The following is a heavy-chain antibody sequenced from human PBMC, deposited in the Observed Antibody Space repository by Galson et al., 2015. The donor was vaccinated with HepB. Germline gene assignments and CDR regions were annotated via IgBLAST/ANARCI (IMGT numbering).Heavy chain of an antibody. D-gene: IGHD6-13*01. CDR3: AKSYGREAAGTREIYRPFDY. CDR2: ISYDGSNI. Sequence: SLRLSCAASGFTFSSYGMHWVRQAPGKGLEWVAVISYDGSNIYYADYVKGRFTISRDSSENTLYLQMNSLRPEDTAVYYCAKSYGREAAGTREIYRPFDYWGQGTLVTVSA. CDR1: GFTFSSYG. V-gene: IGHV3-30*18. J-gene: IGHJ4*02.